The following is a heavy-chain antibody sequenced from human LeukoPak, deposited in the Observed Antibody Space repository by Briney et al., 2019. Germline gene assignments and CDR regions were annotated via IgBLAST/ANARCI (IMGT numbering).Heavy chain of an antibody. J-gene: IGHJ4*02. CDR2: IKQDGSEK. D-gene: IGHD1-26*01. Sequence: GGSLRLSCAASGFTFSSYWMSWVRQTPGKGLEWVANIKQDGSEKYYVGSVKGRFTISRDNAKSSLFLQMNSLRAEDTAVYYCAKPPPIVGATREDYWGQGTLVTVSS. CDR3: AKPPPIVGATREDY. V-gene: IGHV3-7*03. CDR1: GFTFSSYW.